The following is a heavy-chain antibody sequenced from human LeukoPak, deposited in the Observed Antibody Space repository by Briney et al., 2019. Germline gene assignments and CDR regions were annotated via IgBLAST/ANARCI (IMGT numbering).Heavy chain of an antibody. CDR1: GFTFSSYG. Sequence: GGSLRLSCAASGFTFSSYGMHWVRQAPGKGLEWVAFIRYDGSNKYYADSVKGRFTISRDNAKNSLYLQMNSLRAEDTAVYYCARDRGGYCGSTSCHPYDYWGQGTLVTVSS. V-gene: IGHV3-30*02. D-gene: IGHD2-2*03. CDR3: ARDRGGYCGSTSCHPYDY. J-gene: IGHJ4*02. CDR2: IRYDGSNK.